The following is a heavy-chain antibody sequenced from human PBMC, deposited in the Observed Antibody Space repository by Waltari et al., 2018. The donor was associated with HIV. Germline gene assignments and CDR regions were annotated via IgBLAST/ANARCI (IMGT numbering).Heavy chain of an antibody. Sequence: QVQLQQWGAGLLKPSETLSLTCAVYGGSFTESYWSWIRQSPGKGLEWLGEINHSGSTNYNPSLKSRVTISADTSKNQFSVKLSSVTAADTAVYYCARGRRYYGEHYFDSWGQGTLVTLSA. CDR3: ARGRRYYGEHYFDS. CDR1: GGSFTESY. CDR2: INHSGST. V-gene: IGHV4-34*01. J-gene: IGHJ4*02. D-gene: IGHD4-17*01.